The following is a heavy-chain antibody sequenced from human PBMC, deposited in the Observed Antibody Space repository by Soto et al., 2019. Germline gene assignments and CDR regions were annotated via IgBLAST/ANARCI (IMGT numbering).Heavy chain of an antibody. D-gene: IGHD3-10*01. V-gene: IGHV5-10-1*01. Sequence: PGASLKISCKCSGYSFTSYWISWVRQMPGKGLEWMGRIDPSDSYTNYSPSFQGHVTISADKSISTAYLQWSSLKASDTAMYYCARLPPYYGSGSYYTSLDYYYGMDVWGQGTTVTVSS. J-gene: IGHJ6*02. CDR3: ARLPPYYGSGSYYTSLDYYYGMDV. CDR1: GYSFTSYW. CDR2: IDPSDSYT.